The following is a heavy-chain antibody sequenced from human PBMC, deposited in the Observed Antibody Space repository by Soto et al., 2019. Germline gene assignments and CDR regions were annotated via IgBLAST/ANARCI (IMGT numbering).Heavy chain of an antibody. V-gene: IGHV1-8*01. J-gene: IGHJ4*02. D-gene: IGHD2-21*02. Sequence: QVQVVQSRAEVKKPGASVKDSCKTSGYTFTDYDINWVRQAPGQGLEWMGWVSPDNGNAGYAQHFQGRVTLTSDTSISTAYMELSSLTSADTAVYYCEVTTGYWGQGTMVTVSS. CDR1: GYTFTDYD. CDR3: EVTTGY. CDR2: VSPDNGNA.